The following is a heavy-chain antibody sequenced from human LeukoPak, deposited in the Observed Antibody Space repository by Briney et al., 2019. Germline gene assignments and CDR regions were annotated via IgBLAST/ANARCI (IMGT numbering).Heavy chain of an antibody. CDR1: GFIFSTYG. J-gene: IGHJ4*02. D-gene: IGHD1-1*01. CDR3: AKGDTSTRYNVDY. Sequence: PGGSLRLSCAASGFIFSTYGMHWVRQAPGKGLEWVAFIRYDGTNEYYKDSVKGRFTISRDNSNNILYLQMSSLRVEDTAVYYCAKGDTSTRYNVDYWGQGILVTVSS. V-gene: IGHV3-30*02. CDR2: IRYDGTNE.